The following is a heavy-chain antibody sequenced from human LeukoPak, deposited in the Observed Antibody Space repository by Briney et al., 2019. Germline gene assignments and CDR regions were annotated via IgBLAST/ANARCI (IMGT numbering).Heavy chain of an antibody. D-gene: IGHD6-19*01. V-gene: IGHV1-8*01. CDR3: ARNGSGWYQDYYYYGMDV. CDR1: GYTFTSYD. J-gene: IGHJ6*02. CDR2: MNPNSGNT. Sequence: ASVKVSCKASGYTFTSYDINWVRQATGQGLEWMGWMNPNSGNTGYAQKFQGRVTMTTDTSTSTAYMELRSLRSDDTAVYYCARNGSGWYQDYYYYGMDVWGQGTTVTVSS.